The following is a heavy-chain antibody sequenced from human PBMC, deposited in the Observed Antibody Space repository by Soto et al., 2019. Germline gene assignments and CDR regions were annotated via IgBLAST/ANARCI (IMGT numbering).Heavy chain of an antibody. CDR3: ARDGEESMLARFYYYMDV. CDR2: IWYDGSNK. J-gene: IGHJ6*03. D-gene: IGHD2-8*01. V-gene: IGHV3-33*01. Sequence: GGSLTLSCSASGFPFSSHGMHWVRPAPGKGLEWVAVIWYDGSNKYYPDSVKGRFTISRDNSKNTLYLQMNSLRAEDTALYYCARDGEESMLARFYYYMDVWGKGTTVTVSS. CDR1: GFPFSSHG.